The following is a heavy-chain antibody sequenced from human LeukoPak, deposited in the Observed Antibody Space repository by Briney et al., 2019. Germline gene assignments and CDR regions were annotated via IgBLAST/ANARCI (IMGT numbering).Heavy chain of an antibody. CDR2: IYYSGST. J-gene: IGHJ4*02. CDR3: ARGVDTAMVDFDY. CDR1: GGSISSGGYY. D-gene: IGHD5-18*01. V-gene: IGHV4-31*03. Sequence: SQTLSLTCTVSGGSISSGGYYWSWIRQHPGKGLEWIGFIYYSGSTYYNPSLKSRVTISVDTSKNQFSLKLSSVTAADTAVYYCARGVDTAMVDFDYWGQGTLVTVSS.